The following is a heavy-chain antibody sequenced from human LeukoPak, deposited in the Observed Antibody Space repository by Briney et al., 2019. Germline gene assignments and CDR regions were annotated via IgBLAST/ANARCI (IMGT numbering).Heavy chain of an antibody. CDR1: GGTFSSYA. J-gene: IGHJ6*03. CDR3: AREYSNWGANYYYYMDV. V-gene: IGHV1-69*05. CDR2: IIPIFGTA. D-gene: IGHD4-11*01. Sequence: GSSVKVSCKASGGTFSSYAISWVRQAPGQGLEWTGRIIPIFGTANYAQKFQGRVTITTDESTSTAYMELSSLRSEDTAVYYCAREYSNWGANYYYYMDVWGKGTTVTVSS.